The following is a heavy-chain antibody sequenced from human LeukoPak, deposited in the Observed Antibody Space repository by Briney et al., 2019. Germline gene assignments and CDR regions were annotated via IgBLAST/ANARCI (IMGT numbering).Heavy chain of an antibody. CDR3: ARGSVDFWRPRFDP. D-gene: IGHD3-3*01. V-gene: IGHV1-2*02. J-gene: IGHJ5*02. CDR2: INPNSGGT. CDR1: GYTFTGYY. Sequence: GASVKVSCKASGYTFTGYYMHWVRRAPGQGLEWMGWINPNSGGTNYAQKFQGRVTMTRDTSISTAYMELSRLRSDDTAVYCCARGSVDFWRPRFDPWGQGTLVTVSS.